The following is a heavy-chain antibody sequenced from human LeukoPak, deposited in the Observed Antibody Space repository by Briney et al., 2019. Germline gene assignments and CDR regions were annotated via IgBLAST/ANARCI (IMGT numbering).Heavy chain of an antibody. CDR3: ARGGMVANAFDI. D-gene: IGHD5-12*01. V-gene: IGHV3-48*03. J-gene: IGHJ3*02. CDR1: GFTFSSYE. Sequence: GGSLRLSCAASGFTFSSYEINWVRQAPGKGLEWVSYISSSASTRYYADSVKGRFTISRDNAKNSLYLQMNSLRVEDTAVYYCARGGMVANAFDIWGQGTMVTVSS. CDR2: ISSSASTR.